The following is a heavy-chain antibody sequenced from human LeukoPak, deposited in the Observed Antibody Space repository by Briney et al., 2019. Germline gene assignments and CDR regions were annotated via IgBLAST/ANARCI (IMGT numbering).Heavy chain of an antibody. Sequence: GGSLRLSCAASGFTFSSYGMHWVRQAPGKGLEWVAVIWYDGSNKYYADSVKGRFTISRDNSKNTLCLQMNSLRAEDTAVYYCAIPFCGGDCYSSAEYFQHWGQGTLVTVSS. CDR2: IWYDGSNK. CDR3: AIPFCGGDCYSSAEYFQH. CDR1: GFTFSSYG. D-gene: IGHD2-21*02. V-gene: IGHV3-33*01. J-gene: IGHJ1*01.